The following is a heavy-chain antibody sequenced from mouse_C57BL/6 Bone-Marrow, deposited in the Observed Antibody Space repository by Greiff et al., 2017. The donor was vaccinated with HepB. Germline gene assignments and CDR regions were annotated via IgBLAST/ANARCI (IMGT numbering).Heavy chain of an antibody. Sequence: EVQLVESGGGLVQPGASLRLSCAASGFTFNDYHMSWVRQPPGKAPEGLALIRNKANGYATEYTASVKGRFTISRDNSQNILYLQMNTLRAEDSATYYCVKAVSSGSSYTWFAYWGQGTLVTVSA. J-gene: IGHJ3*01. V-gene: IGHV7-4*01. CDR2: IRNKANGYAT. D-gene: IGHD1-1*01. CDR3: VKAVSSGSSYTWFAY. CDR1: GFTFNDYH.